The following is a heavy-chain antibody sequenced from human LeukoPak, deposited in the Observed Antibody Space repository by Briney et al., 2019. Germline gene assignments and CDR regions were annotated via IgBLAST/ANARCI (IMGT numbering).Heavy chain of an antibody. V-gene: IGHV3-23*01. CDR1: GFTFSDYS. J-gene: IGHJ4*02. CDR3: ARRLVTAGITDFFDS. CDR2: ISPAGDST. D-gene: IGHD2-2*01. Sequence: GGSLRLSCTASGFTFSDYSMSWVRQAPGAGLEWVSAISPAGDSTTDADSVKGRFTISRDDSKSTLYLQMNGLTAEDTALYYCARRLVTAGITDFFDSWGQGTLVSVSS.